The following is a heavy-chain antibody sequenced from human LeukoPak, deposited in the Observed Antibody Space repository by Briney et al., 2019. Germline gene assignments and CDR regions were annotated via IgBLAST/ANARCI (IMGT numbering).Heavy chain of an antibody. CDR2: INWNGGST. D-gene: IGHD4-17*01. CDR3: ARDFNGDSFDY. V-gene: IGHV3-20*04. Sequence: GGSLRLSCAASGFTFSSYAMSWVRQAPGKGLEWVSGINWNGGSTGYADSVKGRFTISRDNAKNSLYLQMNSLRAEDTALYYCARDFNGDSFDYWGQGTLVTVSS. CDR1: GFTFSSYA. J-gene: IGHJ4*02.